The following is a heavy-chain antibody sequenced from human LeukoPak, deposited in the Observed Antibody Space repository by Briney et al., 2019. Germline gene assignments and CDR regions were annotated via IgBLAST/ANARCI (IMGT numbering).Heavy chain of an antibody. CDR2: IRSKAYGGTT. D-gene: IGHD3-10*01. V-gene: IGHV3-49*04. CDR1: GFTFGDYA. CDR3: TRVGHGSNTLDY. Sequence: GGSLRLSCTASGFTFGDYAMSWVRQAPGKGLEWVGFIRSKAYGGTTEYAASVKGRFTISRDDSKSIAYLQMNSLKTEDTAVYYCTRVGHGSNTLDYWGQGTLVTVSS. J-gene: IGHJ4*02.